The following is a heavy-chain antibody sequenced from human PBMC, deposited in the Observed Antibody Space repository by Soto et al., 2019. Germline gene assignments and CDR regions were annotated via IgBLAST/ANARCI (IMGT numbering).Heavy chain of an antibody. D-gene: IGHD3-10*01. CDR3: TKKDYYDSGIYHFDY. Sequence: SETLSLTCTVSGGSISSGGYYWSWVRQHPGKGLEWIGYIYYSGSTYYNPSLKSRVTISVDTSKNQFSLKLSSVTAADTAVYYCTKKDYYDSGIYHFDYWGQGTLVTVSS. CDR1: GGSISSGGYY. V-gene: IGHV4-31*03. J-gene: IGHJ4*02. CDR2: IYYSGST.